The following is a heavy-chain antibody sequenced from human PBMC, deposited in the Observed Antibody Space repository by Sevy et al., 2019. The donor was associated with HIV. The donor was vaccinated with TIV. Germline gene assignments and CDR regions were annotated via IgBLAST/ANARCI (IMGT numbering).Heavy chain of an antibody. CDR2: IGGSADYT. CDR1: GFTFSSYA. V-gene: IGHV3-23*01. CDR3: AKEVSEYSYSDY. D-gene: IGHD5-18*01. Sequence: GGSLRLSCVTSGFTFSSYAKSWVRQTPGKGLEWVSAIGGSADYTYYADSVKGRFTISRDNSKNTLYLQMNGLRAEDTAVYYCAKEVSEYSYSDYWGQGTLVTVSS. J-gene: IGHJ4*02.